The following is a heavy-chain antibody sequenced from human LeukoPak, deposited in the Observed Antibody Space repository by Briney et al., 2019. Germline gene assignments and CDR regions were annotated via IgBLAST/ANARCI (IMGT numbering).Heavy chain of an antibody. J-gene: IGHJ5*02. CDR1: GGSFSGYY. D-gene: IGHD3-22*01. V-gene: IGHV4-34*01. Sequence: SETLSLTCAVYGGSFSGYYWSWIRQPPGKGLEWIGEINHSGSTNYNPSLKSRVTISVDTSKNQFSLKLSSVTAADTAVYYCASRRITMIEVVMWWFDPWGQGTLVTVSS. CDR3: ASRRITMIEVVMWWFDP. CDR2: INHSGST.